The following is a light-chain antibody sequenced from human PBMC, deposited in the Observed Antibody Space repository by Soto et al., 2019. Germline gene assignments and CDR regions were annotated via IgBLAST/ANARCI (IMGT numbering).Light chain of an antibody. CDR1: SSDVGGYNH. J-gene: IGLJ2*01. CDR2: DVN. CDR3: SSYAGNKII. Sequence: QSALTQPPSASGSPGQSVTISCSGTSSDVGGYNHVSWYQQHPGKAPRLMIYDVNRRPSGVPDRFSGSKSGNTASLTVSGLQAEDEADYYCSSYAGNKIIFGGGTKLTVL. V-gene: IGLV2-8*01.